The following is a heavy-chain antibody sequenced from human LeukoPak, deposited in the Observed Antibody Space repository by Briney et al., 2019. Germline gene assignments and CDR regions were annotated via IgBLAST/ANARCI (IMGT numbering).Heavy chain of an antibody. Sequence: SETLSLTCTVSGGSISSYYWSWIRQPPGKGLEWIGYIYYSGSTNFNPSLKSRVTISVDTSKNQFSLKLSSVTAADTAVYYCARDSLPRSGWYGDYYYYYGMDVWGQGTTVTVSS. CDR3: ARDSLPRSGWYGDYYYYYGMDV. V-gene: IGHV4-59*01. CDR1: GGSISSYY. J-gene: IGHJ6*02. D-gene: IGHD6-19*01. CDR2: IYYSGST.